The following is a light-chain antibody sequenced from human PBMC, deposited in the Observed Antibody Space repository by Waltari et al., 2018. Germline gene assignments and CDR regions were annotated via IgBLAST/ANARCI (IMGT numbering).Light chain of an antibody. CDR2: DFN. J-gene: IGLJ1*01. Sequence: QSALTQPASVSGSPGQSITIPCTGSSLAVGGYDFVSCYRQHPGQAPKVVIFDFNNRPSGVSDRVSGSKSGNTASLTISGLQAEDEGDYYCTSYTSRHTLVFGGGTKVTVL. V-gene: IGLV2-14*01. CDR1: SLAVGGYDF. CDR3: TSYTSRHTLV.